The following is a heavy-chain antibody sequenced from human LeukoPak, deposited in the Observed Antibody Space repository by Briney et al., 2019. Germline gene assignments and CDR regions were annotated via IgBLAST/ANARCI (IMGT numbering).Heavy chain of an antibody. D-gene: IGHD4-17*01. J-gene: IGHJ2*01. CDR2: IIPIFGTA. CDR1: GGTFSSYA. CDR3: ARGAGDYGDYLAYWYFDL. V-gene: IGHV1-69*06. Sequence: GSSVKVSCKASGGTFSSYAISWVRQAPGQGLEWMGGIIPIFGTANYAQKFQGRVTITADKSTSTAYMELSSLRSEDTAVYYCARGAGDYGDYLAYWYFDLGGRGTLVTVSS.